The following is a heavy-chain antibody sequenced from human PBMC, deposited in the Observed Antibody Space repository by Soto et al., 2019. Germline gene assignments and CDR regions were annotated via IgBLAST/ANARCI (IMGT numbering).Heavy chain of an antibody. V-gene: IGHV3-23*01. CDR2: ISASGGST. Sequence: EVQLLESGGGLVQPGGSLRLSCAASGFTFSTYGMSWVRQAPGKGLEWVSAISASGGSTYYADSVKGRFTISRDSSKNTLHLQMNSLRAEDTAVYYCARVRQDCSSTTCSYLYWGQGTRVTVSS. CDR1: GFTFSTYG. J-gene: IGHJ4*02. CDR3: ARVRQDCSSTTCSYLY. D-gene: IGHD2-2*01.